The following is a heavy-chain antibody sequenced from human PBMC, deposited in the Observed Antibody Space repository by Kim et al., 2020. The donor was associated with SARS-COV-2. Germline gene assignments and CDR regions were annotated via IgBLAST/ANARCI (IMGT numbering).Heavy chain of an antibody. CDR2: ISYDGSNK. V-gene: IGHV3-30*04. Sequence: SLRLSCAASGFTFSSYAMHWVRQAPGKGLEWVAVISYDGSNKYYADSVKGRFTISRDNSKNTLYLQMNSLRAEDTAVYYCARDSRGDYSLDYWGQGTLVTVSS. CDR3: ARDSRGDYSLDY. J-gene: IGHJ4*02. D-gene: IGHD2-15*01. CDR1: GFTFSSYA.